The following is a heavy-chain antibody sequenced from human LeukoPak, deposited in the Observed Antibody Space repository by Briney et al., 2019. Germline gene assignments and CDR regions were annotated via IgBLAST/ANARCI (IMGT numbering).Heavy chain of an antibody. CDR1: GYTRTELS. D-gene: IGHD5-24*01. V-gene: IGHV1-24*01. CDR2: FDPEDGET. Sequence: ASVKVSCKVSGYTRTELSMHWVRQPPGKGLEWMGGFDPEDGETTYAQKFQRRVTMTEDTSTDTAYMELSSLRSEDTAVYYCATDTRDGYNYGWFDPWGQGTLVTVSS. CDR3: ATDTRDGYNYGWFDP. J-gene: IGHJ5*02.